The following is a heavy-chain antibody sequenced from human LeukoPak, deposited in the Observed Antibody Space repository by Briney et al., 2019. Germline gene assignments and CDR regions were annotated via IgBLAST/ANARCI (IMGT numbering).Heavy chain of an antibody. CDR1: GGSFSGYY. CDR3: ARWVAAASSNWFDP. D-gene: IGHD6-13*01. V-gene: IGHV4-39*01. J-gene: IGHJ5*02. Sequence: SETLSLTCAVYGGSFSGYYWGWIRQPPGKGLEWIGSIYYSGSTYYNPSLKSRVTISVDTSKNQFSLKLSSVTAADTSVYYCARWVAAASSNWFDPWGQGTLVTVSS. CDR2: IYYSGST.